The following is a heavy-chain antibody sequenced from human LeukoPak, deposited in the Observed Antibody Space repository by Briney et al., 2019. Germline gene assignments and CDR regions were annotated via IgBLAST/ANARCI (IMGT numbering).Heavy chain of an antibody. CDR1: GGSFSGYY. CDR2: INHSGST. D-gene: IGHD3-22*01. J-gene: IGHJ4*02. Sequence: KSSETLSLTCAVYGGSFSGYYWSWIRQPPGKGLEWIGEINHSGSTNYNPSLKSRVTISVDTSKNQFSLKLSSVTAADTAVYYCARSVSSGYYYTFDYWGQGTLVTVSS. CDR3: ARSVSSGYYYTFDY. V-gene: IGHV4-34*01.